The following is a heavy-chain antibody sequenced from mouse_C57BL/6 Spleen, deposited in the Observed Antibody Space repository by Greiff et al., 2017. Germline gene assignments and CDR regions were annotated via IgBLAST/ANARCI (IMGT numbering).Heavy chain of an antibody. V-gene: IGHV1-19*01. CDR3: ARDAVLRYYAMDY. CDR1: GYTFTDYY. D-gene: IGHD1-1*01. CDR2: INPYNGGT. Sequence: VQLQQSGPVLVKPGASVKMSCKASGYTFTDYYMNWVKQSHGKSLEWIGVINPYNGGTSSNQKFKGKAHLTVDKSSSTAYMELNSLTCEDSAVYYCARDAVLRYYAMDYWGQGTSVTVSS. J-gene: IGHJ4*01.